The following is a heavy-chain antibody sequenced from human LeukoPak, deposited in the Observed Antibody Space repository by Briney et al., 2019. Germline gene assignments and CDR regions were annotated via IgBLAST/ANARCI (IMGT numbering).Heavy chain of an antibody. CDR1: GGSFSGYY. V-gene: IGHV4-34*01. J-gene: IGHJ3*02. Sequence: SETLSLTCAVYGGSFSGYYWSWIRQPPGKGLEWIGEINHSGSTNYNPSLKSRVTISVDTSKNQFSLKLSSVTAADTAVYYCARNLWFGESSDAFDMWGQGTMVTVSS. D-gene: IGHD3-10*01. CDR2: INHSGST. CDR3: ARNLWFGESSDAFDM.